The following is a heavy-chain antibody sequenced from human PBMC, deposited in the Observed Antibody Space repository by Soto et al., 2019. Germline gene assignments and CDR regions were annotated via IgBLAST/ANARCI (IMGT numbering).Heavy chain of an antibody. CDR2: IDPSDSYT. CDR3: ARGYCTTTICDPWFDP. J-gene: IGHJ5*02. Sequence: PGESLKISCKGSGYSFTSYWISWVRQMPGKGLEWMGRIDPSDSYTNYSPSFQGHVTISADKSITTVYLQWSSLKASDTAMYYCARGYCTTTICDPWFDPWGQGTLVTVSS. CDR1: GYSFTSYW. D-gene: IGHD2-2*01. V-gene: IGHV5-10-1*01.